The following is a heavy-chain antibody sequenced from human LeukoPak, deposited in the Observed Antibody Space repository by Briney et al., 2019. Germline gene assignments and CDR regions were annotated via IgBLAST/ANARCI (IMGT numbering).Heavy chain of an antibody. CDR2: IYVGGSP. CDR3: VRDEDYWGSPH. CDR1: GGSISSGSYY. V-gene: IGHV4-61*02. D-gene: IGHD7-27*01. Sequence: SETLSLTCTVSGGSISSGSYYWTWIRQPAGKGLEWIGRIYVGGSPNYNPSLEGRLTISIDMSKNQFSLRLNSVTAADTATYFCVRDEDYWGSPHWGQGILVSVSS. J-gene: IGHJ4*02.